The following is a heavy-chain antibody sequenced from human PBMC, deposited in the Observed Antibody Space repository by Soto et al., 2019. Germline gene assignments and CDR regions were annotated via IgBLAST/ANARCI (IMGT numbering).Heavy chain of an antibody. D-gene: IGHD3-22*01. CDR3: ARDGSYDSSGYWYFDY. CDR1: GGSISSGGYY. CDR2: IYYSGST. V-gene: IGHV4-31*03. J-gene: IGHJ4*02. Sequence: SETLSLTYTVSGGSISSGGYYWSWIRQHPGKGLEWIGYIYYSGSTYYNPSLKSRVTISVDTSKNQFSLKLSSVTAADTAVYYRARDGSYDSSGYWYFDYWGQGTLVTVSS.